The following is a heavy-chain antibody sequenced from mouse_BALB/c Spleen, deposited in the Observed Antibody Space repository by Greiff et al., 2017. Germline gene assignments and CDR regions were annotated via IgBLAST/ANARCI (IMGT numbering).Heavy chain of an antibody. CDR2: IDPANGNT. D-gene: IGHD4-1*01. J-gene: IGHJ3*01. Sequence: EVMLVESGAELVKPGASVKLSCTASGFNIKDTYMHWVKQRPEQGLEWIGRIDPANGNTKYDPKFQGKATITADTSSNTAYLQLSSLTSEDTAVYYCARYWDSAFAYWGQGTLVTVSA. V-gene: IGHV14-3*02. CDR3: ARYWDSAFAY. CDR1: GFNIKDTY.